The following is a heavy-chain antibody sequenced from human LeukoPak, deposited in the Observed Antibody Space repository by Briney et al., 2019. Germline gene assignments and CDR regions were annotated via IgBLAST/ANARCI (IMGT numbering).Heavy chain of an antibody. D-gene: IGHD3-22*01. Sequence: GGSLRLSCAASGFAFSDSELNWVRQAPGKGLEWVSYISGSGTTLYYADSVKGRFFVSRDNAKNSLYLQMNTLRADDTAIYYCAREGDDSSGPHFGYWGQGTLVTVSS. CDR2: ISGSGTTL. CDR3: AREGDDSSGPHFGY. CDR1: GFAFSDSE. V-gene: IGHV3-48*03. J-gene: IGHJ4*02.